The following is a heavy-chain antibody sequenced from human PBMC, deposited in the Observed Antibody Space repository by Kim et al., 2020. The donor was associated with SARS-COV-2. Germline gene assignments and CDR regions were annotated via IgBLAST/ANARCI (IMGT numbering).Heavy chain of an antibody. CDR2: ISYDGSNK. D-gene: IGHD2-2*02. CDR1: GFTFSSYG. V-gene: IGHV3-30*18. J-gene: IGHJ6*02. Sequence: GGSLRLSCAASGFTFSSYGMHWVRQAPGKGLEWVAVISYDGSNKYYADSVKGRFTISRDNSKNTLYLQMNSLRAEDTAVYYCAKDIGYCSSTSCYRRGSLGLWGMDVWGQGTTVTVSS. CDR3: AKDIGYCSSTSCYRRGSLGLWGMDV.